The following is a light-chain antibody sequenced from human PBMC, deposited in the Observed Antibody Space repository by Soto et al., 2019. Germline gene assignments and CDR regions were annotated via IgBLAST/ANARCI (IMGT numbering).Light chain of an antibody. Sequence: DIQMTQSPSSLSASVGDRVTITCRASQSISSYLNWYQQKPGKAHKLLIYAASSLQSGVPSMFSGSGSGTDFTLTSSSLQPEDFATYYGQQSYSTPRTFGQGTKVEIK. CDR3: QQSYSTPRT. J-gene: IGKJ1*01. V-gene: IGKV1-39*01. CDR1: QSISSY. CDR2: AAS.